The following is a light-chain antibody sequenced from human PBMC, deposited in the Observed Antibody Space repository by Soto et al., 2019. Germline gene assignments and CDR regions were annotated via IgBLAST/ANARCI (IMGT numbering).Light chain of an antibody. Sequence: DIQMTHSPSSLSASVGDRVTITCRASQSISSYLNWYQQKPVKAPKLLIYAASSLQSGVPSRFSGSGSGTDFTLTISRLQPEDFATYYCQQSYSTPYTFGQGTKLEIK. J-gene: IGKJ2*01. CDR3: QQSYSTPYT. CDR2: AAS. CDR1: QSISSY. V-gene: IGKV1-39*01.